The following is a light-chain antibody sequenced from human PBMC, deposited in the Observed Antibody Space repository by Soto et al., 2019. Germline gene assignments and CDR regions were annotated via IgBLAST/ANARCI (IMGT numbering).Light chain of an antibody. Sequence: EIVLTQSPATLSLSPGERATLSRRASQSVNNNFAWYQQKPGQAPRLLIYDISSRVTGIPARFSGSGSGTDFTLTISSLEPEDFAVYYCQQRSDWPRLTFGGGTKVEI. J-gene: IGKJ4*01. CDR2: DIS. CDR1: QSVNNN. V-gene: IGKV3-11*01. CDR3: QQRSDWPRLT.